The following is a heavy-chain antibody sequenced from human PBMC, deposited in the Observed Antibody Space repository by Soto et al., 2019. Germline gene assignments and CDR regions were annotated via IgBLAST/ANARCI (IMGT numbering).Heavy chain of an antibody. V-gene: IGHV3-23*01. CDR2: ICFSGVNR. CDR1: GFTFSSYA. CDR3: AKVGAGSYSATS. D-gene: IGHD3-10*01. Sequence: EVQLLESGGGLVQPGGSLRLSCAASGFTFSSYAMNWVRQAPGKGLEWVSTICFSGVNRHYADSVKGRFTISRDNSKNTLYLQMNRLRAEDTAIYYCAKVGAGSYSATSWGKGTLVTVSS. J-gene: IGHJ5*02.